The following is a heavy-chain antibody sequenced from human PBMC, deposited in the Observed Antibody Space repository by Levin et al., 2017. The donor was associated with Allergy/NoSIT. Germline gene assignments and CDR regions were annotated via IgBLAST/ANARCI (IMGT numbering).Heavy chain of an antibody. V-gene: IGHV1-8*01. Sequence: ASVKVSCKTSGYTFTSYDINWVRQATGQGLEWMGWMTPNTGETGYAQKFQVRVTMTRNTAISTAYMELRSLRSDDTAIYYCVRNFDYWGQGSLVTVSS. CDR1: GYTFTSYD. CDR3: VRNFDY. CDR2: MTPNTGET. J-gene: IGHJ4*02.